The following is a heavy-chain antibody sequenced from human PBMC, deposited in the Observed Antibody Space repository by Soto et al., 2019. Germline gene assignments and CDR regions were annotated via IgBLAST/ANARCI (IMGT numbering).Heavy chain of an antibody. CDR3: ASELATLSRFAP. CDR1: GFTFSSYS. CDR2: ISSSSSTI. D-gene: IGHD1-1*01. J-gene: IGHJ5*02. Sequence: EVQLVESGGGLVQPGGSLRLSCAASGFTFSSYSMNWVRQAPGKGLEWVSYISSSSSTIYYADSVKGRFTISRDNAKNSLYLQMISLRDEDTAVYYCASELATLSRFAPGGQGTLVTVSS. V-gene: IGHV3-48*02.